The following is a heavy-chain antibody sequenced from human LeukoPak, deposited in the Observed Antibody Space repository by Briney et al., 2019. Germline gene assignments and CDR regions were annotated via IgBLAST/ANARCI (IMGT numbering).Heavy chain of an antibody. CDR2: IYYSGST. D-gene: IGHD4-11*01. V-gene: IGHV4-39*02. CDR1: GGSISSGGHY. J-gene: IGHJ4*02. CDR3: ARVPTYTNHFDY. Sequence: SETLSLTCIVSGGSISSGGHYWGWIRQPPGKGLEWIGSIYYSGSTYYNPSLNSRVTLFIDMSKNHFSLKMSSVTATDTAVYYCARVPTYTNHFDYWGQGTLVTVSS.